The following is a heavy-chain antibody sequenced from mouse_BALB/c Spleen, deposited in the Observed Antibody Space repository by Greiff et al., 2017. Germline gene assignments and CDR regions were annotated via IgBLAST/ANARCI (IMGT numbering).Heavy chain of an antibody. Sequence: VQLKQSGGGLVKPGGSLKLSCAASGFTFSSYAMSWVRQSPEKRLEWVAEISSGGSYTYYPDTVTGRFTISRDNAKNTLYLEMSSLRSEDTAMYYCARTAYWGQGTLVTVSA. J-gene: IGHJ3*01. CDR1: GFTFSSYA. CDR3: ARTAY. CDR2: ISSGGSYT. V-gene: IGHV5-9-4*01.